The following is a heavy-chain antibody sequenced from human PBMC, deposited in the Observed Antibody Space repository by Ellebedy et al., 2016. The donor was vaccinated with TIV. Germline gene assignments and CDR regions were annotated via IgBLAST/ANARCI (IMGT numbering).Heavy chain of an antibody. Sequence: GESLKISCAASGFIFSSYVMHWVRQVPGKGLEWISRISHDAAVATYADSVKGRFTTFRDHAKNTLYLQMNGLTSEDTAVYYCARDVAFEFYDYWGHGVLDTVSS. CDR2: ISHDAAVA. V-gene: IGHV3-74*01. CDR1: GFIFSSYV. J-gene: IGHJ4*01. D-gene: IGHD2/OR15-2a*01. CDR3: ARDVAFEFYDY.